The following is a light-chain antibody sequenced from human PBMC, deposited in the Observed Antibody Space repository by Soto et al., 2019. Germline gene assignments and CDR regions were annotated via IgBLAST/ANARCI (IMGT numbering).Light chain of an antibody. V-gene: IGLV2-14*01. CDR1: SSDVGGYNA. CDR3: GSYASGGAYV. CDR2: DVS. J-gene: IGLJ1*01. Sequence: QSVLTQPASVSRSPGQSITISCTRTSSDVGGYNAVSWYQQHPGKAPKLMIYDVSNRPSGASDRFSGSKSGNTASLTISGLQAEDEADYYCGSYASGGAYVFGTGTKVTVL.